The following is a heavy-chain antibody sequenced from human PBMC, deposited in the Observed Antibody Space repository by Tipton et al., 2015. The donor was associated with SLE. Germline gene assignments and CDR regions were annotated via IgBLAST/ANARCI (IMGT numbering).Heavy chain of an antibody. CDR2: ISAYNGNT. Sequence: QSGAEVKKPGAPVKVSCKASGYTFTSYGISWVRQAPGQGLEWMGWISAYNGNTNYAQKLQGRVTMTTDTSTSTAYMELRSLRSDDTAVYYCARDGDYLGYCSSTSCPGYYFDYWGQGTLVTVSS. CDR3: ARDGDYLGYCSSTSCPGYYFDY. J-gene: IGHJ4*02. CDR1: GYTFTSYG. V-gene: IGHV1-18*01. D-gene: IGHD2-2*01.